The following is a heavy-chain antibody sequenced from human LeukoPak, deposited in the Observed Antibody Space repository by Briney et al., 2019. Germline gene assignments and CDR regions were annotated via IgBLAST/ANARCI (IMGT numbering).Heavy chain of an antibody. D-gene: IGHD3-22*01. Sequence: PGGSLRLSCAASGISFSSHSMHWVRQAPGKGLEWVAVIWYDRSNIYYADSVKGRFTISRDNSKNTLYLQMNSLGAEDTALYYCARACNDYDSNGFSFLDYWGRGTLVSVSS. V-gene: IGHV3-33*01. J-gene: IGHJ4*02. CDR3: ARACNDYDSNGFSFLDY. CDR1: GISFSSHS. CDR2: IWYDRSNI.